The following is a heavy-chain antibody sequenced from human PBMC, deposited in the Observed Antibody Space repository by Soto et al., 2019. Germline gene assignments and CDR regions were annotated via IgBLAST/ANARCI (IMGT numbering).Heavy chain of an antibody. V-gene: IGHV1-69*13. J-gene: IGHJ4*02. CDR1: GGTFSTFG. CDR2: IIPLFGTA. CDR3: AKSAPMDAGDKYYYDF. D-gene: IGHD4-17*01. Sequence: SVKVSCKASGGTFSTFGISWVRQAPGQGLEWMGGIIPLFGTARYSQKFEDRITITADESTNTVYMDLRSLTSEDTAIYYCAKSAPMDAGDKYYYDFWGQGALVTVSS.